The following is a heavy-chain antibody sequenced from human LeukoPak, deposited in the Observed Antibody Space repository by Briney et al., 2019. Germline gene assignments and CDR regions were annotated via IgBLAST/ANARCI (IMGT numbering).Heavy chain of an antibody. CDR2: ISGDGAST. V-gene: IGHV3-64*02. CDR3: ATEAFDF. J-gene: IGHJ4*02. Sequence: PGRSLRLSCAASGFTFSHYAMHWVRQAPGKGLEYVSAISGDGASTYYVDSVKGRFTIPRDDSKNTLYLQLGSLRDDDMAVYYCATEAFDFWGQGTLVTVSS. CDR1: GFTFSHYA.